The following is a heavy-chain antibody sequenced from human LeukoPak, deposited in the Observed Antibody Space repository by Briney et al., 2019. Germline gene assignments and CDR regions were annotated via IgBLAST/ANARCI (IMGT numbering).Heavy chain of an antibody. CDR3: AKSGYRVTWSRSWFDP. V-gene: IGHV3-23*01. J-gene: IGHJ5*02. Sequence: GGSLRLSCAASGFTFSSYAMSWVRQAPGKELEWVSAISGSGGSTYYADSVKGRFTISRDNSKNTLYLQMNSLRAEDTAVYYCAKSGYRVTWSRSWFDPWGQGTLVTVSS. CDR1: GFTFSSYA. CDR2: ISGSGGST. D-gene: IGHD6-13*01.